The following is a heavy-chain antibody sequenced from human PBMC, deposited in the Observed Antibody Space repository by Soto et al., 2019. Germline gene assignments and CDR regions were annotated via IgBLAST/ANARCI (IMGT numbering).Heavy chain of an antibody. Sequence: ASVKVSCKASGYTFTSYYMHWVRHAPGQGLEWMGIINPSGGSTSYAQKFQGRVTMTRDTSKKQVSMKLSSVSAPDTARQFCAGYRSSSICPEDHYFDLEVWGQGTTVTVSS. V-gene: IGHV1-46*01. CDR2: INPSGGST. J-gene: IGHJ6*02. CDR3: AGYRSSSICPEDHYFDLEV. D-gene: IGHD2-2*01. CDR1: GYTFTSYY.